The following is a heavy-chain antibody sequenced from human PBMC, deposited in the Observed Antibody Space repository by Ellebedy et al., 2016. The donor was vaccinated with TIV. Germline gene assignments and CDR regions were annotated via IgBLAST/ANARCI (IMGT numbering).Heavy chain of an antibody. Sequence: GESLKISCADSGFTFSSYWMSWVRQAPGKGLEWVSYISSSSSTVHYADSVQGRFIVSRDNAKNSLFLQMNSLRAEDTAVYYCAREPLRLTGYTTSWCDFWGQGTLVTVSS. CDR1: GFTFSSYW. CDR2: ISSSSSTV. CDR3: AREPLRLTGYTTSWCDF. J-gene: IGHJ5*01. D-gene: IGHD6-13*01. V-gene: IGHV3-48*04.